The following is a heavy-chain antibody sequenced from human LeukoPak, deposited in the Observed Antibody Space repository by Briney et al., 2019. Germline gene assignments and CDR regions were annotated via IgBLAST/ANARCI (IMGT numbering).Heavy chain of an antibody. V-gene: IGHV4-59*01. J-gene: IGHJ4*02. CDR3: ARVHGFWSGYYDY. CDR1: GGSFSGYY. Sequence: SETLSLTCAVYGGSFSGYYWSWIRQPPGKGLEWIGYIYYSGSTNYNPSLKSRVTISVDTSKNQFSLKLSSVTAADTAVYYCARVHGFWSGYYDYWGQGTLVTVSS. CDR2: IYYSGST. D-gene: IGHD3-3*01.